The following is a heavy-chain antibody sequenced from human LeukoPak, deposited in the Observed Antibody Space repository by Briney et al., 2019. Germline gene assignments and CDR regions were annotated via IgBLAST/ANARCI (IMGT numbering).Heavy chain of an antibody. CDR2: IYTSGST. CDR3: ARGPGIAAAGTIDY. V-gene: IGHV4-61*02. J-gene: IGHJ4*02. D-gene: IGHD6-13*01. CDR1: GGSISSGSYY. Sequence: PSQTLSLTCTVSGGSISSGSYYWSWIRQPAGKGLEWIGRIYTSGSTNYNPSLKSRVTISVDTSKNQFSLKLSSVTAADTAVYYCARGPGIAAAGTIDYWGQGTLVTVSS.